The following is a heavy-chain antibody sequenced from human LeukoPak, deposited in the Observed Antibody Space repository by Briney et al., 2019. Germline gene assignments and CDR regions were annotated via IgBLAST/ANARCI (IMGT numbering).Heavy chain of an antibody. CDR1: GYTYTSYG. Sequence: ASVKVSCKASGYTYTSYGISWVRQAPGQGLEWMGWISAYNGNTNYAQKLQGRVTMTTDTSTSTAYMELRSLRSDDTAVSYCARGRIVGAADAFDIWGQGTMVTVSS. J-gene: IGHJ3*02. CDR2: ISAYNGNT. CDR3: ARGRIVGAADAFDI. D-gene: IGHD1-26*01. V-gene: IGHV1-18*01.